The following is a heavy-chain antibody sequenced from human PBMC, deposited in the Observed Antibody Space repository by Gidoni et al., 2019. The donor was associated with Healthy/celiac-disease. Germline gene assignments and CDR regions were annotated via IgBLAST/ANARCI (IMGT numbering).Heavy chain of an antibody. Sequence: QVQLVESGGGVVQPGRSLRLSCAASGFTFSSTGMPWVRQAPGKGLEWVAVIWYDGSNKYYADSVKGRFTISRDNSKNTLYLQMNSLRAEDTAVYYCAGCDSSSSAYYYYGMDVWGQGTTVTVSS. CDR3: AGCDSSSSAYYYYGMDV. J-gene: IGHJ6*02. CDR1: GFTFSSTG. D-gene: IGHD6-6*01. CDR2: IWYDGSNK. V-gene: IGHV3-33*01.